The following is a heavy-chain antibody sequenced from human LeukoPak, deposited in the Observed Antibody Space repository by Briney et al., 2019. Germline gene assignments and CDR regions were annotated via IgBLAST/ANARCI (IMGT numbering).Heavy chain of an antibody. V-gene: IGHV4-34*01. Sequence: SETLSLTCTVSGGSISSYYWSWIRQPPGKGLEWIGEINHSGSTNYNPSLKSRVTISVDTSKNQFSLKLSSVTAADTAVYYCARRGIFIPHAFDIWGQGTMVTVSS. CDR2: INHSGST. D-gene: IGHD2-15*01. CDR3: ARRGIFIPHAFDI. J-gene: IGHJ3*02. CDR1: GGSISSYY.